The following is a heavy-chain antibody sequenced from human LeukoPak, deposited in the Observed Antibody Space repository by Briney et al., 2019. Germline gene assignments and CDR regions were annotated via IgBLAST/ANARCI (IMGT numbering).Heavy chain of an antibody. D-gene: IGHD6-13*01. Sequence: GGSLRLSCAASGFTFSTYAMSWVRQAPGKGLEWVSAISGSGGSTYYADSVKGRFTISRDNSKNTLYLQMNSLRAEDTAVYYCAARGSSSWFDYWGQGTLVTVSS. CDR3: AARGSSSWFDY. J-gene: IGHJ4*02. CDR1: GFTFSTYA. CDR2: ISGSGGST. V-gene: IGHV3-23*01.